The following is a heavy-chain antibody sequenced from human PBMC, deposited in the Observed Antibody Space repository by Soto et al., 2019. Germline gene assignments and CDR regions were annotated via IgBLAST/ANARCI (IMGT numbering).Heavy chain of an antibody. D-gene: IGHD2-15*01. Sequence: QLQLRESGPGLVQPSGTLSLTCDVSGDSLTNNHWWSWVRQAPGKGLEWIGEIWHTGRPNYNPSLKSRVAISIDKSKNQFSLKLSSVTAADTAVYYCVRDSRTGCSSINCYMRWGQGTLVTVSS. V-gene: IGHV4-4*02. J-gene: IGHJ4*02. CDR3: VRDSRTGCSSINCYMR. CDR2: IWHTGRP. CDR1: GDSLTNNHW.